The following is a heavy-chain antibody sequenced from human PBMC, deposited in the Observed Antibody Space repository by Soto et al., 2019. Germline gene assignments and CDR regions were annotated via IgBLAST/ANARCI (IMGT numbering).Heavy chain of an antibody. Sequence: GGSLRLSCAASGFTFSSYAMHWVRQAPGKGLEWVAVISYDGSNKYYADSVKGRFTISRDNSKNTLYLQMNSLRAEDTAVYYCAKDLREMATIRPDYWGQGIQVTVSS. V-gene: IGHV3-30-3*01. CDR1: GFTFSSYA. CDR3: AKDLREMATIRPDY. D-gene: IGHD5-12*01. CDR2: ISYDGSNK. J-gene: IGHJ4*02.